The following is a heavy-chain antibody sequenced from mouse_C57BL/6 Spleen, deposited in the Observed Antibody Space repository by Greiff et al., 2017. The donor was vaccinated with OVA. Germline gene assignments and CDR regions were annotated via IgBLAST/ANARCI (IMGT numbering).Heavy chain of an antibody. CDR3: ARGEFAY. CDR1: GFTFSDYG. V-gene: IGHV5-17*01. CDR2: ISSGSSTI. J-gene: IGHJ3*01. Sequence: EVKLMESGGGLVKPGGSLKLSCAASGFTFSDYGMHWVRQAPEKGLEWVAYISSGSSTIYYAATLKGRFTISRDNAKNTLFLQRTSLRSEDTAMYYCARGEFAYWGQGTLVTVSA.